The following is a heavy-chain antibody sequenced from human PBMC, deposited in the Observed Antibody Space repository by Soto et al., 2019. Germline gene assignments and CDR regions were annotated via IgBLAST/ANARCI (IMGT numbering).Heavy chain of an antibody. J-gene: IGHJ4*02. Sequence: QPVGSLRLSCAASGFTFSSYEMNWVRQAPGKGLEWVSYISSSGSTIYYADSVKGRFTISRDNAKNSLYLQMNSLRAEDMAVYYCAGTYYYDSSGYYRFDYWGQGTLVTVSS. D-gene: IGHD3-22*01. CDR3: AGTYYYDSSGYYRFDY. V-gene: IGHV3-48*03. CDR2: ISSSGSTI. CDR1: GFTFSSYE.